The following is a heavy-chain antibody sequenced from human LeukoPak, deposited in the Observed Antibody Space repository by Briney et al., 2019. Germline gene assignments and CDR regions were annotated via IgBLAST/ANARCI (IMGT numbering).Heavy chain of an antibody. CDR2: IYYSGIT. Sequence: SETLSLTCTVSGGSISNTNYYWGWVRQPPGKGLEWIGNIYYSGITSYNPSLESRLTISVDTSKNQFSLKLSSVTAADTAVYYCARHGASLRSIVDYWGQGTLVTVSS. V-gene: IGHV4-39*01. D-gene: IGHD4-17*01. CDR3: ARHGASLRSIVDY. CDR1: GGSISNTNYY. J-gene: IGHJ4*02.